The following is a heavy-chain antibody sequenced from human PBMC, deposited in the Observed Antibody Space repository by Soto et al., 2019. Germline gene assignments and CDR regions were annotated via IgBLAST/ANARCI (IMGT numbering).Heavy chain of an antibody. V-gene: IGHV1-46*01. CDR2: INPIGGST. CDR1: GYTFTSYY. Sequence: ASVKVSCKASGYTFTSYYMHWVRQAPGQGLEWLGMINPIGGSTSYAQKFQGRVTMTKDTSTSTVYMELSSLRSEDTAVYYCARGTYNWNVGFREYVIDYWGQGTLVTVSS. D-gene: IGHD1-1*01. J-gene: IGHJ4*02. CDR3: ARGTYNWNVGFREYVIDY.